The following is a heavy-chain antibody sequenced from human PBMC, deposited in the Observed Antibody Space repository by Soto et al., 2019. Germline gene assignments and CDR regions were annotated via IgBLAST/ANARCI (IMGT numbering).Heavy chain of an antibody. J-gene: IGHJ6*02. CDR1: GGTFSSYA. Sequence: SVKVSCKASGGTFSSYAIGWVRQAPGQGLECMGGIIPIFDTANYAQNFQGRVTITADEYTSTAYMELSSLRSEDTAVYYCARHDCISSSCYYYYYYGMDVWGQGTTVTVSS. D-gene: IGHD2-2*01. CDR2: IIPIFDTA. V-gene: IGHV1-69*13. CDR3: ARHDCISSSCYYYYYYGMDV.